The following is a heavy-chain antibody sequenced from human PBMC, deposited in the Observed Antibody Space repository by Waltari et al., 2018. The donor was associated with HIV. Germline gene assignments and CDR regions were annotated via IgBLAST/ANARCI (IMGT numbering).Heavy chain of an antibody. D-gene: IGHD6-19*01. Sequence: QAQLIQSGPEAKKPGASVNVSCQASGFDLRSYGVNWGRRTPVQGFEWLGWIKAYSHNRNYTEGKIPLPTDPSSNAAHLELRGARPDDTGPYSCARGRGAQWPAYYYGRDVWGQGT. V-gene: IGHV1-18*01. J-gene: IGHJ6*02. CDR3: ARGRGAQWPAYYYGRDV. CDR2: IKAYSHNR. CDR1: GFDLRSYG.